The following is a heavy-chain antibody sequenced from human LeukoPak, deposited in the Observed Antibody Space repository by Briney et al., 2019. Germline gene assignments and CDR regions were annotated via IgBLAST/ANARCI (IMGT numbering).Heavy chain of an antibody. CDR3: ARREAVTGTPRAWLDP. D-gene: IGHD6-19*01. J-gene: IGHJ5*02. CDR2: IYSGGST. V-gene: IGHV4-59*08. CDR1: GGSFSTYY. Sequence: SETLSLTCTVSGGSFSTYYWTWIRQPPGKGLEWIGYIYSGGSTNYNPSLKSRVTISLDTSKNQFSLKLTSVTAADTAVYYCARREAVTGTPRAWLDPWGQGTLVTVSS.